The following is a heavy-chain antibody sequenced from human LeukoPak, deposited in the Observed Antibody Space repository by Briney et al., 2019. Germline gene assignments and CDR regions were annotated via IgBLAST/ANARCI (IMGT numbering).Heavy chain of an antibody. J-gene: IGHJ4*02. Sequence: ASETLSLTCAVYGGSFSGYYWSWIRPPPGKGLEWIGEINHSGSTNYNPSLKSRVTISVDTSKNQFSLKLSSVTAADTAVYYCARGTRAAGYFDYWGQGTLVTVSS. V-gene: IGHV4-34*01. D-gene: IGHD6-13*01. CDR3: ARGTRAAGYFDY. CDR2: INHSGST. CDR1: GGSFSGYY.